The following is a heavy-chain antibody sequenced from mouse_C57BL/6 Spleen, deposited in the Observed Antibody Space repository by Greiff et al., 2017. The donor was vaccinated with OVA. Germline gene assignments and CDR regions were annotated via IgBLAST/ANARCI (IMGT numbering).Heavy chain of an antibody. CDR2: IGPGSGST. V-gene: IGHV1-77*01. Sequence: QVQLKQSGAELVKPGASVKISCKASGYTFTDYYINWVKQRPGQGLEWIGKIGPGSGSTYYNEKFKGKATLTADKSSSTAYMQLSSLTSEDSAVYFCTKAYYSNYDYAMDYWGQGTSVTVSS. CDR3: TKAYYSNYDYAMDY. D-gene: IGHD2-5*01. CDR1: GYTFTDYY. J-gene: IGHJ4*01.